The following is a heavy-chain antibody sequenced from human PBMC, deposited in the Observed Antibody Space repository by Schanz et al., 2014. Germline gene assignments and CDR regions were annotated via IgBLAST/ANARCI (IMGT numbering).Heavy chain of an antibody. Sequence: EVQVVESGGGLVQPGGSLRLSCEASGFTLTSYALTWVRQAPGKGLEWVAGVSGRGGSADYPDSVKGRFIITSDNSKNTLYLQMHSPRAEATAVYDCANMQYGGSRYSVPYCDMDVWGQGTPVIVS. CDR1: GFTLTSYA. V-gene: IGHV3-23*04. CDR3: ANMQYGGSRYSVPYCDMDV. CDR2: VSGRGGSA. D-gene: IGHD1-26*01. J-gene: IGHJ6*02.